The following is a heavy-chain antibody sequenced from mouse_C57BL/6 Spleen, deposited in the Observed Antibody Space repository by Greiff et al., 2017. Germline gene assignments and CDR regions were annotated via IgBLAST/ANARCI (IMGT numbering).Heavy chain of an antibody. J-gene: IGHJ2*01. D-gene: IGHD1-3*01. V-gene: IGHV1-63*01. CDR1: GYTFTNYW. Sequence: VQLVESGAELVRPGTSVKMSCKASGYTFTNYWIGWAKQRPGHGLEWIGDIYTGGGYTNYNEKFKGKATLTADKSSSTAYMQFSSLTSEDSAIYYCASGSSFPYYFDYWGQGTTLTVSS. CDR3: ASGSSFPYYFDY. CDR2: IYTGGGYT.